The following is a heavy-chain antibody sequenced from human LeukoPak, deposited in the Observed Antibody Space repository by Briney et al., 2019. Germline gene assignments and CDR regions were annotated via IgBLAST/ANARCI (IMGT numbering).Heavy chain of an antibody. CDR2: IIPILGIA. Sequence: SVKVSCKASGGTFSSYTISWVRQAPGQGLEWMGRIIPILGIANYAQKFQGGVTITAGKSTSTAYMELSSLRSEDTAVYYCARGTYYDFWSGINWFDPWGQGTLVTVSS. CDR3: ARGTYYDFWSGINWFDP. CDR1: GGTFSSYT. J-gene: IGHJ5*02. V-gene: IGHV1-69*02. D-gene: IGHD3-3*01.